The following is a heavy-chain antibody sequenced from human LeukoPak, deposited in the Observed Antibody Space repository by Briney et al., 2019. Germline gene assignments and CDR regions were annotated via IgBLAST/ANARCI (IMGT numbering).Heavy chain of an antibody. Sequence: PGGSLRLSCAASGFTFSSYAMSWVRQAPGKGLEWVSAISGSGGSTYYADSVKGRFTISRDNSKNTLYLQMNSLTAEDTAVYYCAKDSFPYYYDSSGYPYYDYWGQGTLVTVSS. CDR3: AKDSFPYYYDSSGYPYYDY. J-gene: IGHJ4*02. CDR2: ISGSGGST. D-gene: IGHD3-22*01. CDR1: GFTFSSYA. V-gene: IGHV3-23*01.